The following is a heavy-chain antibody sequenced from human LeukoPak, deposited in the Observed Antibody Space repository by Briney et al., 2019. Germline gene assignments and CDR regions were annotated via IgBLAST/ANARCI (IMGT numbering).Heavy chain of an antibody. J-gene: IGHJ3*02. V-gene: IGHV1-2*02. D-gene: IGHD3-10*01. CDR3: TRSNHYYGSGSGDAFDI. CDR2: IIPNSGAT. CDR1: GYTFTGYY. Sequence: ASVKVSCKASGYTFTGYYMHWVRQAPGQGLEWMGWIIPNSGATNYAQKFQGRVTMTRDTSNSTAYVELSRLRSDDTAVYYCTRSNHYYGSGSGDAFDIWGQGTMVTVSS.